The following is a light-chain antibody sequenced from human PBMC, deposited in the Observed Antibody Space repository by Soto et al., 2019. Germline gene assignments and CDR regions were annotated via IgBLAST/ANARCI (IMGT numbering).Light chain of an antibody. Sequence: DIQMTQSPSSLSASVGDRVTITCQASQYISNYLTWYQQKPGKAPKLLIYDASTFETGGPSRFSGSGSGTDFTFTISSLQPEDIETYYCQQYDDLPLTFGGGTKVEIK. CDR3: QQYDDLPLT. CDR2: DAS. V-gene: IGKV1-33*01. J-gene: IGKJ4*01. CDR1: QYISNY.